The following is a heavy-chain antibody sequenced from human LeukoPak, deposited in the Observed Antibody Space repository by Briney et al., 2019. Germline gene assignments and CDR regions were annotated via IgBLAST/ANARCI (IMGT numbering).Heavy chain of an antibody. CDR2: INHSGIT. J-gene: IGHJ6*03. Sequence: SETLSLTCAVYGGSFSGYYWSWIRQPPGKGLEWIGEINHSGITNYNPSLKSRVTISVDTSKNHFSLKLSSVTAADTAVYYCVTTVVDYYYMDVWGKGTTVTVSS. CDR1: GGSFSGYY. D-gene: IGHD4-23*01. CDR3: VTTVVDYYYMDV. V-gene: IGHV4-34*01.